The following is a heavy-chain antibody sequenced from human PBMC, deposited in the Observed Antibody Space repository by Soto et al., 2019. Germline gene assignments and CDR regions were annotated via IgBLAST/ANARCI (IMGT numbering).Heavy chain of an antibody. CDR2: ITVGSSHI. D-gene: IGHD4-17*01. Sequence: PGGSLRLSCTGSGFPFSAYNINWVRQAPGKGLEWVSSITVGSSHIYQPNSMKGRFTISRDDAKNSVYLQIDSLRDEDTALYSCSRSPEARAGEASLGQGTGVTV. CDR3: SRSPEARAGEAS. J-gene: IGHJ5*02. V-gene: IGHV3-21*01. CDR1: GFPFSAYN.